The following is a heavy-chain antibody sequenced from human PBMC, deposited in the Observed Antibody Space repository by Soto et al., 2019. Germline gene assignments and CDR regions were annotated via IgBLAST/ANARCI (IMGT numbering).Heavy chain of an antibody. Sequence: QVQLVQSGAEVKKPGSSVKVSCKASGGTFSSYTISWVRQAPGQGLEWMGRIIPILGIANYAQKFQGRVTITADKSTSTAYTELSSLRSEDTAVYYCARPRGYSGYLDYWGQGTLVTVSS. CDR2: IIPILGIA. D-gene: IGHD5-12*01. V-gene: IGHV1-69*02. J-gene: IGHJ4*02. CDR3: ARPRGYSGYLDY. CDR1: GGTFSSYT.